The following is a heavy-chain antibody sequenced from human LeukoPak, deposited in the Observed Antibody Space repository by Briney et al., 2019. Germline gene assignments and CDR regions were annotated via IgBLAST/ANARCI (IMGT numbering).Heavy chain of an antibody. D-gene: IGHD3-22*01. V-gene: IGHV4-34*01. J-gene: IGHJ4*02. Sequence: SETLSLTCAVYGGSFSGYYWSWIRQPPGKGLEWIGEINHSGSTNYNPSLKSRVTISVDTSKNQFSLALRSVTAADTAVYYCARSILRYYYNASGYYPYYFDYWGQGMLVTVSS. CDR3: ARSILRYYYNASGYYPYYFDY. CDR2: INHSGST. CDR1: GGSFSGYY.